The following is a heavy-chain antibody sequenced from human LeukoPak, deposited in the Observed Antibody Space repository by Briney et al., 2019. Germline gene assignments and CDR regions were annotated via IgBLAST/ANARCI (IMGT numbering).Heavy chain of an antibody. CDR3: ARLNIVAAYPLFDY. D-gene: IGHD1-26*01. J-gene: IGHJ4*02. CDR1: GFTFSTYW. V-gene: IGHV3-7*01. CDR2: IKQDGSEK. Sequence: GGSLRLSCAASGFTFSTYWMSWVRQAPGKGLEWVANIKQDGSEKYYVDSVKGRFTISRDNAKNSLYLQMNSLRAEGTAAYYCARLNIVAAYPLFDYWGQGTLVTVSS.